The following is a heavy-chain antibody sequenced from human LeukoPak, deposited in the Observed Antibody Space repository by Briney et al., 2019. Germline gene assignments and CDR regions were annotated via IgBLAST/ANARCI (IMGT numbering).Heavy chain of an antibody. Sequence: PGGSLRLSCAASGFTFSSYSMNWVRQAPGKGLEWVSAISISISYIYYADSVKGRFTISRDNAKNSLYLQMNSLRAEDTAVYYCARDGGSGSYGTFEYWGQGTLVTVSS. J-gene: IGHJ4*02. CDR1: GFTFSSYS. D-gene: IGHD1-26*01. CDR3: ARDGGSGSYGTFEY. CDR2: ISISISYI. V-gene: IGHV3-21*01.